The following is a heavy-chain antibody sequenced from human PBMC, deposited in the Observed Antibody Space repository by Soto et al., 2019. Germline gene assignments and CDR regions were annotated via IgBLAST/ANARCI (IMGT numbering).Heavy chain of an antibody. V-gene: IGHV4-59*08. CDR2: IYYSGST. Sequence: SETLSLTCTVSGGSISSYYWSWIRQPPGKGLEWIGYIYYSGSTNYNPSLKSRVTISVDTSKNQFSLKLSSVTAADTAVYYCARSAGLPYYYYYMDVWGKGTTVTVSS. CDR1: GGSISSYY. CDR3: ARSAGLPYYYYYMDV. J-gene: IGHJ6*03.